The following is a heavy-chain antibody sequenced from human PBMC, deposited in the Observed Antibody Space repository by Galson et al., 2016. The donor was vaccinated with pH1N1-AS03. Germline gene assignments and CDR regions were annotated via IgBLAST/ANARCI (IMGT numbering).Heavy chain of an antibody. CDR3: AKGNYQLPNYYYYVDV. J-gene: IGHJ6*03. CDR1: GGSFSTYA. CDR2: IIPVFGTT. D-gene: IGHD2-2*01. Sequence: VSCKASGGSFSTYAITWVRQAPGQGLEWMGGIIPVFGTTSFAQKFQDRVSITADESTSTAFMELSSLRSEDTAVYYCAKGNYQLPNYYYYVDVWGKGTTVTVSS. V-gene: IGHV1-69*01.